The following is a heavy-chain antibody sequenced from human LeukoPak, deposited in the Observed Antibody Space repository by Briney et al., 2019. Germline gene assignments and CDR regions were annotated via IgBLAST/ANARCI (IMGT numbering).Heavy chain of an antibody. V-gene: IGHV1-2*02. J-gene: IGHJ4*02. CDR1: GYTFTGHY. Sequence: ASVKVSCKASGYTFTGHYMHWVRQAPGRGPEWMGWINPNSGDINYAQKFQGRVTMTRDTSISTAYMELSRLRSDDTAVYYCARPDGDSGGNYGCWGQGTLVNVSS. CDR2: INPNSGDI. D-gene: IGHD4-23*01. CDR3: ARPDGDSGGNYGC.